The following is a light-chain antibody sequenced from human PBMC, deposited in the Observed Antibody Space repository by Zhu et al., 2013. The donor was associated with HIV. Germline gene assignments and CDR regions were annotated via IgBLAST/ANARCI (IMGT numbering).Light chain of an antibody. Sequence: DIQLTQSPSILSASVGDRVTITCRASQEIGKYLAWYQQRPGKAPNLLVYAASTHHSGVPSRFSARGSGTEFTLTITSLQPQDFATYYCHHVNDNPAFGPGTKVDVK. J-gene: IGKJ3*01. CDR3: HHVNDNPA. CDR1: QEIGKY. V-gene: IGKV1-9*01. CDR2: AAS.